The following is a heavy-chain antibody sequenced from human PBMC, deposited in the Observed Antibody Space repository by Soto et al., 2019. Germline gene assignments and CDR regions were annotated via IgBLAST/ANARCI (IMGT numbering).Heavy chain of an antibody. CDR1: GFTFSSYA. CDR3: AKDIVDTIFGVVPYYYGMDV. CDR2: ISGSGGST. V-gene: IGHV3-23*01. D-gene: IGHD3-3*01. Sequence: SLILSCAASGFTFSSYAMSWVRQAPGKGLEWVSAISGSGGSTYYADSVKGRFTISRDNSKNTLYLQMNSLRAEDTAVYYCAKDIVDTIFGVVPYYYGMDVWGQGTTVTVSS. J-gene: IGHJ6*02.